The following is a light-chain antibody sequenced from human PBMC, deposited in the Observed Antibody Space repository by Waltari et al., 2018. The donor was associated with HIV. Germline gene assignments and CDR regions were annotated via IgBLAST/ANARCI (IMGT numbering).Light chain of an antibody. J-gene: IGKJ5*01. Sequence: EIVLTQSPGTLSLSPGERATLYCRASQSVTSGYLAWYQQKRGQAPRHVIYAASSRATGIPGRFSGSGSGTDFTLTISRLEPEDFAVYYCQQYSSSPITFGQGTRLEMK. CDR3: QQYSSSPIT. CDR2: AAS. CDR1: QSVTSGY. V-gene: IGKV3-20*01.